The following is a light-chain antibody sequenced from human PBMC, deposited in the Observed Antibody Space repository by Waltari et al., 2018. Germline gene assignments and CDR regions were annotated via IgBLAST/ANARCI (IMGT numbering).Light chain of an antibody. CDR2: TNN. Sequence: QSVLTQPPSVSGTPGQRVSISCSGSRSNIGSNTVNWYRQLPGTAPKLLISTNNLRASGVPDRVSGSKSGTSAALASSGLQPEDEADYYCATWDDSLTGVVFGGGTKLTV. V-gene: IGLV1-44*01. CDR1: RSNIGSNT. CDR3: ATWDDSLTGVV. J-gene: IGLJ3*02.